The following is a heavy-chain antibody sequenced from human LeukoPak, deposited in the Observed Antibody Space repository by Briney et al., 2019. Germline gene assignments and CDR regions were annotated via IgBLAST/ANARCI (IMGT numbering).Heavy chain of an antibody. Sequence: PGGSLRLSCAASGFTFSTYAMSWVRQAPGKGLEWVSVISGSGGTTYYADSVKGWFTVSRDNSKNTLYLQMNSLRAEDTAIYYCAKSPGSSGWNYFDYWGQGTLVTVSS. V-gene: IGHV3-23*01. D-gene: IGHD6-19*01. J-gene: IGHJ4*02. CDR1: GFTFSTYA. CDR3: AKSPGSSGWNYFDY. CDR2: ISGSGGTT.